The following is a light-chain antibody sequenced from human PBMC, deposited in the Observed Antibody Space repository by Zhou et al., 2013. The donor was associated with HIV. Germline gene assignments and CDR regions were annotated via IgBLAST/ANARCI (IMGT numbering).Light chain of an antibody. CDR2: KAS. CDR3: QQYNSYSYT. V-gene: IGKV1-5*03. J-gene: IGKJ2*01. CDR1: QTIDNY. Sequence: DIQMTQSPSSLSASVGDRVTITCRTSQTIDNYLNWYQQKPGKAPKLLIYKASTLESGVPSRFSGSGSGTEFALTISTLQPDDFATYYCQQYNSYSYTFGQGTKLEIK.